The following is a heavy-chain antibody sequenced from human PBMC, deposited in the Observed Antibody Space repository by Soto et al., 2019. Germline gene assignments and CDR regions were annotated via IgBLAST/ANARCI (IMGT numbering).Heavy chain of an antibody. CDR3: ARGMYRSRWHYFDY. Sequence: SETLSLTCAVYGGSFSGYYWSWIRQPPGKGLEWIGEINHSGSTNYNPSLKSRVTISVDTSKNQFSLKLSSVTAADTAVYYCARGMYRSRWHYFDYWGQGNLVTVSS. J-gene: IGHJ4*02. CDR2: INHSGST. D-gene: IGHD6-13*01. CDR1: GGSFSGYY. V-gene: IGHV4-34*01.